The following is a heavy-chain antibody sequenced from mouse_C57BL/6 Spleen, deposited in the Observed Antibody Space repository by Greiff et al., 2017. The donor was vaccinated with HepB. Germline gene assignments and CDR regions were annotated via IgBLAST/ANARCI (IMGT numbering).Heavy chain of an antibody. J-gene: IGHJ4*01. CDR1: GFTFSDYY. Sequence: EVQVVESEGGLVQPGSSMKLSCTASGFTFSDYYMAWVRQVPEKGLEWVANINYDGSSTYYLDSLKSRFIISRDNAKNILYLQMSSLKSEDTATYYCARGHAMDYWGQGTSVTVSS. V-gene: IGHV5-16*01. CDR3: ARGHAMDY. CDR2: INYDGSST.